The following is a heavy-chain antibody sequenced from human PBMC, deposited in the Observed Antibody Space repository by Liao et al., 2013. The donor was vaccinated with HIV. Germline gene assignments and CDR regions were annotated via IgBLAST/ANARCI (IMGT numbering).Heavy chain of an antibody. CDR3: VGAAAGQAPAY. CDR2: INPSAST. CDR1: GGSLSDYY. D-gene: IGHD6-25*01. Sequence: QVQLQQWGAGLLKPSETLSLTCAVYGGSLSDYYWSWIRQPPGKGLEWIGEINPSASTNYNPSLKSRVTISLDTSKNQFSLNMTSVAAADTAVYFCVGAAAGQAPAYWGQGNLVIVSS. V-gene: IGHV4-34*01. J-gene: IGHJ4*02.